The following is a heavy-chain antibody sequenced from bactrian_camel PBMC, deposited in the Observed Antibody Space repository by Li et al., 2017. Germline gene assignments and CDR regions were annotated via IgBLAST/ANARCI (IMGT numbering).Heavy chain of an antibody. J-gene: IGHJ6*01. CDR3: AADTGSRGIATMEAGFGY. CDR1: GYSFSSAC. V-gene: IGHV3S53*01. CDR2: ITSDGRT. D-gene: IGHD4*01. Sequence: QVQLVESGGGSVQAGGSLRLSCVASGYSFSSACMGWCRQAPGHECEMVARITSDGRTTYGNFAKGRFTISQDNAKTSVPLQMNNLKPDDTAVYYCAADTGSRGIATMEAGFGYWGQGTQVTVS.